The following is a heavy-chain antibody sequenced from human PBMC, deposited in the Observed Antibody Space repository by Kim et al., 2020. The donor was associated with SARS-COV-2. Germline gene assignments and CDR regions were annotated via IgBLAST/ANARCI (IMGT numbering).Heavy chain of an antibody. CDR2: MNPNSDNT. J-gene: IGHJ1*01. V-gene: IGHV1-8*01. Sequence: ASVKVSCKTSGYSFNIYEIHWVRQATGQGLEWMGWMNPNSDNTGHAQKFQGRVTMTWNTSISTAYMELSSLRSEDTAVYYCARGLRYPTYGYFHYWGQGTLVTVSS. CDR3: ARGLRYPTYGYFHY. D-gene: IGHD4-17*01. CDR1: GYSFNIYE.